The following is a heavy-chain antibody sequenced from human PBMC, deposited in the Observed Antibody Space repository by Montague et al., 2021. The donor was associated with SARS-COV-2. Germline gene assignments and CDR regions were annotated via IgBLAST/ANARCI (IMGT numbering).Heavy chain of an antibody. CDR1: GGSFSGYY. D-gene: IGHD3-10*01. V-gene: IGHV4-34*01. CDR2: INHSGST. CDR3: ARGRRILLWFGELLSRGDYYGMDV. J-gene: IGHJ6*02. Sequence: SETLSLTCAVYGGSFSGYYWSWIRQPPGKGLEWIGEINHSGSTNYNPSLKSRVTISVDTSKNQFSLKLSSVTAADTAVYYCARGRRILLWFGELLSRGDYYGMDVWGQGTTVTVSS.